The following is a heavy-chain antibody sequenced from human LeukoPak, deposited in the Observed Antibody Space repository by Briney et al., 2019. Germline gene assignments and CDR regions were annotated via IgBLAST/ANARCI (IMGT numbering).Heavy chain of an antibody. CDR2: ISSSSSYI. V-gene: IGHV3-21*01. Sequence: GGSLRLSCAASGFTSSNYSMKWVRQAPGKGLEWVSSISSSSSYIYYADSVRGRFTISRDNAKNSLYLQMNSLRAEDTAVYYCAREVVVAATDAFDIWGQGTMVTVSS. D-gene: IGHD2-15*01. J-gene: IGHJ3*02. CDR3: AREVVVAATDAFDI. CDR1: GFTSSNYS.